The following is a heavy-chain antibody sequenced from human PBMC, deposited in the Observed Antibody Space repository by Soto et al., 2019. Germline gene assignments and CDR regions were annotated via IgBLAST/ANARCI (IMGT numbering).Heavy chain of an antibody. CDR3: ASGVDSSSWYEAWDAFDI. V-gene: IGHV1-69*13. CDR2: IIPIFGTA. D-gene: IGHD6-13*01. J-gene: IGHJ3*02. CDR1: GGTFSSYA. Sequence: SVKVSCKASGGTFSSYAISWVRQAPGRGLEWMGGIIPIFGTANYAQKFQGRVTITADESTSTAYMELSSLRSEDTAVYYCASGVDSSSWYEAWDAFDIWGQGTMVTVSS.